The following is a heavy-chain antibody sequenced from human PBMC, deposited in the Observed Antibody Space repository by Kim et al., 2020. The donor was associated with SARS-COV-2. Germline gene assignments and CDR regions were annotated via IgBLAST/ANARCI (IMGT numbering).Heavy chain of an antibody. D-gene: IGHD3-10*01. Sequence: GGSLRLSCAASGFPFSGYWMTWVRQAPGKGLEWVANMKYDGSEKNYVDPVKGRFTISRDNGKNLLYLQMDSLRADDTAVYYCARDAYYGATDYWGQETLVTVSS. CDR3: ARDAYYGATDY. V-gene: IGHV3-7*01. CDR1: GFPFSGYW. J-gene: IGHJ4*02. CDR2: MKYDGSEK.